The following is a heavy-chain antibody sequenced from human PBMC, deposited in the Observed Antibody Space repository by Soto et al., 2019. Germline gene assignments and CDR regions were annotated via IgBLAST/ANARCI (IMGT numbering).Heavy chain of an antibody. J-gene: IGHJ4*02. CDR2: IRSKANNYAT. V-gene: IGHV3-73*01. Sequence: HWVRQASGKGLEWVGRIRSKANNYATAYAASVRGRFSISRDDSKNTAYLQMNSLKTEDTAVYYCTGSDAPSGLGFWGLGTLVTVSS. D-gene: IGHD3-16*01. CDR3: TGSDAPSGLGF.